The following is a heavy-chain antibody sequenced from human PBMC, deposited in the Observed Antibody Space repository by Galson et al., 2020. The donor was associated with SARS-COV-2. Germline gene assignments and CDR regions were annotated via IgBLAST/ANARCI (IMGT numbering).Heavy chain of an antibody. Sequence: GESLKISCATSGFNFINYAMSWVRQAPGKGLEWVAGISAGSGSTHYPDSVQGRFIISRDNSKNTVYLQMNSLRVDDTAVYYCAKEARNIGYPRLDPWGQGTLVTVSS. CDR1: GFNFINYA. CDR2: ISAGSGST. J-gene: IGHJ5*02. V-gene: IGHV3-23*01. D-gene: IGHD3-22*01. CDR3: AKEARNIGYPRLDP.